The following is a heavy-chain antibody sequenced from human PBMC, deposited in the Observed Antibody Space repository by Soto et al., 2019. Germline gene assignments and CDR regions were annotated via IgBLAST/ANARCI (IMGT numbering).Heavy chain of an antibody. Sequence: PSETLSLTCAVYGGSFSGYYWSWIRQPPGKGLEWIGEINHSGSTNYNPSLKSRVTISVDTSKNQFSLKLSSVTAADTAVYYCASRYYYGSGSYLSYGWFEPWGQGTLVTVSS. D-gene: IGHD3-10*01. V-gene: IGHV4-34*01. CDR3: ASRYYYGSGSYLSYGWFEP. CDR1: GGSFSGYY. CDR2: INHSGST. J-gene: IGHJ5*02.